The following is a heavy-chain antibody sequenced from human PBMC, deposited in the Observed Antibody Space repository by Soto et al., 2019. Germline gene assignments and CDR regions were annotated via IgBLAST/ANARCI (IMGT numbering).Heavy chain of an antibody. CDR2: ISYDGSDI. D-gene: IGHD3-10*02. CDR3: AIVRVADSPLDH. V-gene: IGHV3-30*03. Sequence: QVQLVESGGGVVQPGRSLRLSCAGSGFIFSNYGMHWVRQAPGKGLEGVAFISYDGSDILYADSVKGRFTISRDNSKSTLFLHMNRPRAEDTAVYFCAIVRVADSPLDHWGQGSLVTVSS. CDR1: GFIFSNYG. J-gene: IGHJ4*02.